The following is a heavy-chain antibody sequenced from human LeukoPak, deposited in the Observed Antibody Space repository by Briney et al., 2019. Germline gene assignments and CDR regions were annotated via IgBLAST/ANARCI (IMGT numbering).Heavy chain of an antibody. CDR3: ARANGDWREVDY. Sequence: SETLSLTCTVSGGSISSGGYSWSWIRQPPGKGLEWIGYIYHSGSTYYNPSLKSRVTISVDRSKNQFSLKLSSVTAADTAVYYCARANGDWREVDYWGQGTLVTVSS. V-gene: IGHV4-30-2*01. CDR1: GGSISSGGYS. J-gene: IGHJ4*02. CDR2: IYHSGST. D-gene: IGHD4-17*01.